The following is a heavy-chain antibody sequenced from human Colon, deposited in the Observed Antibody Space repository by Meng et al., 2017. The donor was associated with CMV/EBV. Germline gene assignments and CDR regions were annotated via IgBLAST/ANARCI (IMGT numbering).Heavy chain of an antibody. V-gene: IGHV1-69*05. D-gene: IGHD3-3*01. J-gene: IGHJ6*02. CDR1: GGTFSSYA. Sequence: SVKVSCKASGGTFSSYAISWVRQAPGQGLEWMGGIIPIFGTANYAQKFQGRVTITTDESTSTAYMELSSLRSEDTAVYYCARDKGVYDFWSGYYDYYYGMDVWGQGTTVTVSS. CDR2: IIPIFGTA. CDR3: ARDKGVYDFWSGYYDYYYGMDV.